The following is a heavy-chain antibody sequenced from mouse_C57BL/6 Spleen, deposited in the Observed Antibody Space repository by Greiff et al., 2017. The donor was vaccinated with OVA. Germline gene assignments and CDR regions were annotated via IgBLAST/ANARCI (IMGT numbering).Heavy chain of an antibody. CDR2: IYPRSGNT. CDR1: GYTFTSYG. D-gene: IGHD2-4*01. J-gene: IGHJ3*01. V-gene: IGHV1-81*01. CDR3: AIYDYDGVPGRY. Sequence: QVQLQQSGAELARPGASVKLSCKASGYTFTSYGISWVKQSTGQGLEWIGEIYPRSGNTYYNEKFKGKATLTADKSSSTAYMELRSLTSEDSAVYFCAIYDYDGVPGRYWGQGTLVTVSA.